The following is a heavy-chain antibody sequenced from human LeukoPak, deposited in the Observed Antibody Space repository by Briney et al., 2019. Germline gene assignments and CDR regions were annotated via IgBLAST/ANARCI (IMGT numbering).Heavy chain of an antibody. CDR1: GFTFSSYG. V-gene: IGHV3-30*02. D-gene: IGHD1-1*01. CDR3: AKLVTRYNPAYFDY. Sequence: GGSLRLSCAASGFTFSSYGMHWVRQAPGRGLEWVAFIRYDGSNKYYADSVQGRFTISRDNSKNTLYLQMISLRAEDTAVYYCAKLVTRYNPAYFDYWGQGTLVTVSS. CDR2: IRYDGSNK. J-gene: IGHJ4*02.